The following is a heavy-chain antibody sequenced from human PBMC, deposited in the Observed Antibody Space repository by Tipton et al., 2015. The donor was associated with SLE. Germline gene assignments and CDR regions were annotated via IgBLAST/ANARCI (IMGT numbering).Heavy chain of an antibody. CDR3: ARDYYDSRCYTLFDS. CDR1: GGSINSYY. Sequence: TLSLTCTVSGGSINSYYWSWIRQPPGKGLEWIGYIYYRGSTIYNPSLKSRVTISVDTSKNQFSLRLSSVTAADTAVYYCARDYYDSRCYTLFDSWGQGALVTVSS. J-gene: IGHJ4*02. CDR2: IYYRGST. D-gene: IGHD3-22*01. V-gene: IGHV4-59*12.